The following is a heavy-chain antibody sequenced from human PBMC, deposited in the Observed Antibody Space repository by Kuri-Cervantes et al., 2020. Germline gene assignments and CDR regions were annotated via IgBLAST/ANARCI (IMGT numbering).Heavy chain of an antibody. Sequence: GESLKISCAASGFTFSSYTMNWVRQAPGKGLEWVSYISSSSSYISYADSVKGLFTISSDNAKNPLYLQINSLRAEDTAVYYCGGAIAGTGIDYWGQGTLVTVSS. CDR1: GFTFSSYT. J-gene: IGHJ4*02. V-gene: IGHV3-21*01. D-gene: IGHD6-19*01. CDR3: GGAIAGTGIDY. CDR2: ISSSSSYI.